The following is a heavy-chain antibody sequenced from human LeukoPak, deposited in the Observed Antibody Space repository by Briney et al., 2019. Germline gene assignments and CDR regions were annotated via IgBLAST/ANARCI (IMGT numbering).Heavy chain of an antibody. CDR3: AKDQGAAEYYFDY. D-gene: IGHD6-13*01. Sequence: GGSLRLSCAASGFTFVTSAMTWVRQAAGKGLEWVSSTSASGTTTYYVDSVKGRFTISRDNSGNTLYLQMNSLRAEDTAVYYCAKDQGAAEYYFDYWGQGTLVTVSS. CDR2: TSASGTTT. V-gene: IGHV3-23*01. J-gene: IGHJ4*02. CDR1: GFTFVTSA.